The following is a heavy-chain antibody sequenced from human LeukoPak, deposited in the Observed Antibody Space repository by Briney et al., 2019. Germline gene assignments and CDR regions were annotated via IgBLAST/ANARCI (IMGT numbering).Heavy chain of an antibody. CDR2: ISSSSSYI. CDR1: GFTFSSYS. V-gene: IGHV3-21*01. D-gene: IGHD6-6*01. Sequence: PGGSLRLSCAASGFTFSSYSMNWVRQAQGKGLEWVSSISSSSSYIYYADSVKGRFTISRDNAKNSLYLQMNSLRAEDTAVYYCARDQSIAVDYYMDVWGKGTTVTVSS. CDR3: ARDQSIAVDYYMDV. J-gene: IGHJ6*03.